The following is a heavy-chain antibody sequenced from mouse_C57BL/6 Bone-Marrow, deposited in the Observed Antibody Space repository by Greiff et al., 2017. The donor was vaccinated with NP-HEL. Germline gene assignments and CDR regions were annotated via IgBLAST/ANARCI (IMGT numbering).Heavy chain of an antibody. CDR2: ISDGGSYT. V-gene: IGHV5-4*01. CDR3: ARDRANQAWFAY. Sequence: DVKLVESGGGLVKPGGSLKLSCAASGFTFSSYAVSWVRQTPEKRLEWVATISDGGSYTYYPDNVKGRFTISRDNAKNNLYLQMSHLKSEDTAMYYCARDRANQAWFAYWGQGTLVTVSA. CDR1: GFTFSSYA. J-gene: IGHJ3*01. D-gene: IGHD3-1*01.